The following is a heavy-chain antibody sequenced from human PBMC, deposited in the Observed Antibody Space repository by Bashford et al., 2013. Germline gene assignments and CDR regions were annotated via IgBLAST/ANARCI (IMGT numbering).Heavy chain of an antibody. Sequence: SETLSLTCTISGGSIGSVYWGWIRLPAGKGLEWVGRIDSSGTTKFNPSFESRVTMSVDTSKNQFSLRLTSVTAADTAVYFCVRESVDTMTIFDYWGPG. CDR3: VRESVDTMTIFDY. V-gene: IGHV4-4*07. CDR2: IDSSGTT. D-gene: IGHD5-12*01. J-gene: IGHJ4*03. CDR1: GGSIGSVY.